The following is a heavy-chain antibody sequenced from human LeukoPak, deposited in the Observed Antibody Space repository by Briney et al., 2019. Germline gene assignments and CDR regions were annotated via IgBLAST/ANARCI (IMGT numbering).Heavy chain of an antibody. D-gene: IGHD3-3*01. J-gene: IGHJ4*02. Sequence: SETLSLTCSVSGGSISSNYWSWIRQPAGKGLEWIGRIYASGSTNYNPSLRSRVTMSVDTSKNQFSLKLSSVTAADTAVYYCARASLTYYDFWSGKDTYYFDYWGQGILVTVSS. CDR3: ARASLTYYDFWSGKDTYYFDY. V-gene: IGHV4-4*07. CDR2: IYASGST. CDR1: GGSISSNY.